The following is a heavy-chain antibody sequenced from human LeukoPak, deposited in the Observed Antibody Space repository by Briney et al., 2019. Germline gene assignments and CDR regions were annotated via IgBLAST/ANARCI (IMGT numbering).Heavy chain of an antibody. CDR3: ARPRYFDSPNGAFDI. D-gene: IGHD3-22*01. CDR2: INPNSGGT. CDR1: GYTFTGYY. J-gene: IGHJ3*02. Sequence: ASVKVSCKTSGYTFTGYYMHWVRQAPGQGLEWMGWINPNSGGTNYAQKFQGRVTMTRDTSISTAYMELSRLRSDDTAVYYCARPRYFDSPNGAFDIWGQGTMVTVSS. V-gene: IGHV1-2*02.